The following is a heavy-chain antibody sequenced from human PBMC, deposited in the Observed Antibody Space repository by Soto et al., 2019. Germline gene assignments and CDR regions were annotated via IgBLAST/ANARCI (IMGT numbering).Heavy chain of an antibody. CDR2: IDPSDSYT. V-gene: IGHV5-10-1*01. D-gene: IGHD3-10*01. J-gene: IGHJ6*02. CDR3: ARLRSRLESRAYYYYGMDV. Sequence: GESLKISCKGSGYSFTSYWISWVRQMPGKGLEWMGRIDPSDSYTNYSPSFQGHVTISADKSISTAYLQWSSLKASDTAMYYCARLRSRLESRAYYYYGMDVWGQGTTVTAP. CDR1: GYSFTSYW.